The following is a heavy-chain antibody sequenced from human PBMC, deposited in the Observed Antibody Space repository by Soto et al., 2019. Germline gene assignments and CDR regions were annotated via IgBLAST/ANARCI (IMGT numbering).Heavy chain of an antibody. D-gene: IGHD2-15*01. CDR2: IWYDGSNK. CDR1: GFTFSSYG. J-gene: IGHJ5*02. CDR3: ARERYCSGGSCYSNWFNP. Sequence: PGGSLRLSCAASGFTFSSYGMHWVRQAPGKGLEWVAVIWYDGSNKYYADSVKGRFTISRDNSKNTLYLQMNSLRAEDTAVYYCARERYCSGGSCYSNWFNPWGQGTLVTVSS. V-gene: IGHV3-33*01.